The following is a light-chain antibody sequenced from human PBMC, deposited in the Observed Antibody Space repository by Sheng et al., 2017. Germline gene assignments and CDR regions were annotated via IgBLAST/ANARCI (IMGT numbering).Light chain of an antibody. J-gene: IGLJ3*02. V-gene: IGLV2-14*03. CDR3: SSYTSSRTWV. Sequence: PASVSGSPGQSITISCTGTTHDVGGYNYVSWYQQHPGKAPKLMIYDVSNRPSGVSNRFSGSKSGNTASLTISGLQAEDEADYHCSSYTSSRTWVFGGGTKLTVL. CDR1: THDVGGYNY. CDR2: DVS.